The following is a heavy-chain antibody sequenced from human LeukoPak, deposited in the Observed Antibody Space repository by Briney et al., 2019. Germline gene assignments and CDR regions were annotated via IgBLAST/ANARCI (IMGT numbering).Heavy chain of an antibody. CDR2: IYTSGST. CDR1: GGSISSYY. CDR3: ARVGYYGSGSYYYYYGMDV. V-gene: IGHV4-4*07. D-gene: IGHD3-10*01. Sequence: SETLSLTCTGSGGSISSYYWSWIRQPAGKGLEWIGRIYTSGSTNYNPFLKSRVTMSVDTSKNQFSLKLSSVTAADTAVYYCARVGYYGSGSYYYYYGMDVWGQGTTVTVSS. J-gene: IGHJ6*02.